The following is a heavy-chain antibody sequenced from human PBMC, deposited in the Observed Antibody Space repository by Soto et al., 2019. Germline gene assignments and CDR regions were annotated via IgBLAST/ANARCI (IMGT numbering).Heavy chain of an antibody. CDR3: ARDEAGLERRGTPFGY. CDR1: GFTFSSYA. D-gene: IGHD1-1*01. Sequence: QVQLVESGGGVVQPGRSLRLSCAASGFTFSSYAMHWVRQAPGKGLEWVAVISYDGSNKYYADSVKGRFTISRENSKNTLYLQMNSLRAEDTAVYYCARDEAGLERRGTPFGYWGQGPLVTVSS. J-gene: IGHJ4*02. CDR2: ISYDGSNK. V-gene: IGHV3-30-3*01.